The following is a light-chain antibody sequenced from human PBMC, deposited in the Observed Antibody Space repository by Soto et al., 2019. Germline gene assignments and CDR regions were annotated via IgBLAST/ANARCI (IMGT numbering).Light chain of an antibody. CDR2: GAS. J-gene: IGKJ1*01. V-gene: IGKV3-15*01. CDR1: QSVSSN. Sequence: EIVMTQSPVTLSVSPGERATLSCRASQSVSSNLAWYQQKPGQAPRLLIFGASTRATGIPARFSGSGSGTEFTLTISSLQSEEFALYYCHQYNNWPPWTFGQGTKVEIK. CDR3: HQYNNWPPWT.